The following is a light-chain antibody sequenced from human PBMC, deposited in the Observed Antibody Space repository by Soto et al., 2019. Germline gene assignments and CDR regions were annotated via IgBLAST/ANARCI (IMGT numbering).Light chain of an antibody. CDR2: EVN. CDR1: STDIGGYRY. J-gene: IGLJ3*02. Sequence: QSVLTQPASVSGSPGQSITISCTGTSTDIGGYRYVSWYQQHPGKVPKLIIYEVNNRPSGVSDRFSGSKSDNTASLTISGLQAEDEADYYCSSYRTISTLVFGGGTQLTVL. CDR3: SSYRTISTLV. V-gene: IGLV2-14*01.